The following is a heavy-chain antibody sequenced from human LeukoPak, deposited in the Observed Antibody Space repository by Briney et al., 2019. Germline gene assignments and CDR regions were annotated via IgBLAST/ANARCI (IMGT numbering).Heavy chain of an antibody. CDR1: GITVSNNY. D-gene: IGHD6-19*01. V-gene: IGHV3-66*02. CDR2: IHIDGTT. J-gene: IGHJ4*02. CDR3: ASGSDSSY. Sequence: GGSLRLSCAASGITVSNNYMNWVRQAPGKGLEWVSVIHIDGTTYYADSVKSRFTISRDNSKNTVYLEINSLRPEDTALYYCASGSDSSYWGQGTLVTVSS.